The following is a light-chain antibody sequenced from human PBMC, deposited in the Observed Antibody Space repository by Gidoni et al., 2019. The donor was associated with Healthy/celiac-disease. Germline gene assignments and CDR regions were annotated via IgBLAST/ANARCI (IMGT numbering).Light chain of an antibody. CDR3: QVWDSSTGYV. V-gene: IGLV3-9*01. CDR1: NIGSKN. J-gene: IGLJ1*01. CDR2: RDS. Sequence: SYVLTQPLSVSVTVGQLARITCGGNNIGSKNLHWYHQKPGQAPVLVICRDSTRPSGIPARFPCSNSGNTATLTIRRAQAGDEADYYCQVWDSSTGYVFGTGTKVTVL.